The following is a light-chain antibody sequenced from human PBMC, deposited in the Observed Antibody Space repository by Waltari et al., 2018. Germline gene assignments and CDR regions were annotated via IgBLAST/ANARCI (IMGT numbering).Light chain of an antibody. V-gene: IGKV4-1*01. CDR2: WAS. J-gene: IGKJ4*01. CDR3: HQYYSHPLT. CDR1: QSVLYTSNNKNY. Sequence: DIVMTQSPDSLAVSLGERATINCKSSQSVLYTSNNKNYLAWYQQKPGQPPTVIIYWASTRESGVPDRFSGSGSGTDFSLTISSLQAEDVAVYYCHQYYSHPLTFGGGTKVEIK.